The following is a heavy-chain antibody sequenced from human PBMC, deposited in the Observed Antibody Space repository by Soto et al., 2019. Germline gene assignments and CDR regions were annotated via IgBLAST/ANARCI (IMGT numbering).Heavy chain of an antibody. V-gene: IGHV3-72*01. Sequence: EVQLVESGGNLVQPGGSLRLSCAASGFTFSDYYMDWIRQAPGKGLEWVGRVRDKTRGYTTEYAASVKGRFTISRDDSLSSLYQQINTLKAEDSAVYYFSSYILTTRVRYSDPWVQLTLVTVSS. CDR1: GFTFSDYY. J-gene: IGHJ5*02. D-gene: IGHD4-4*01. CDR3: SSYILTTRVRYSDP. CDR2: VRDKTRGYTT.